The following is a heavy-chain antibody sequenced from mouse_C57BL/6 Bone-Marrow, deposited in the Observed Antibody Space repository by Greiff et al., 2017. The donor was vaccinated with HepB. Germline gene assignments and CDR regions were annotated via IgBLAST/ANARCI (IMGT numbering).Heavy chain of an antibody. CDR1: GYTFTDYY. CDR2: IYPGSGNT. CDR3: ARAIYYEPTTPFAY. D-gene: IGHD2-4*01. Sequence: VQLQESGAELVRPGASVKLSCKASGYTFTDYYINWVKQRPGQGLEWIARIYPGSGNTYYNEKFKGKATLTAEKSSSTAYMQLSSLTSEDSAVYFCARAIYYEPTTPFAYWGQGTLVTVSA. J-gene: IGHJ3*01. V-gene: IGHV1-76*01.